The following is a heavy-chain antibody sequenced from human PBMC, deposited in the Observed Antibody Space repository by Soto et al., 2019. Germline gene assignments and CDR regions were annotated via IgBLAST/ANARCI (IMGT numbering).Heavy chain of an antibody. CDR2: ISGYSGNT. CDR1: GYTFTRYG. J-gene: IGHJ4*02. V-gene: IGHV1-18*01. D-gene: IGHD1-26*01. CDR3: ARVPGTYGDY. Sequence: QVQLVQSGAEMKKPGASVKVSCKASGYTFTRYGISWVRHAPGQGLEWMGWISGYSGNTNYAQNLQGRVTMTTDTSTSTAYMELRILRSDDSAVYYCARVPGTYGDYWGQGTLVTVSS.